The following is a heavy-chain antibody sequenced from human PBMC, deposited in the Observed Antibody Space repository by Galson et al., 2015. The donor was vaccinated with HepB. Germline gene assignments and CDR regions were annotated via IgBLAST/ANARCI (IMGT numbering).Heavy chain of an antibody. J-gene: IGHJ3*01. V-gene: IGHV3-23*01. CDR3: ATAIIQGSQF. Sequence: SLRLSCAASGFTFSTYAMGWVRQAPGKGLEWVSFVSGSGDRSFYAESVKGRFTISRGNPKNTLHLQMSSLRAEDTAIYYCATAIIQGSQFWGQGTMVTVS. D-gene: IGHD1-14*01. CDR1: GFTFSTYA. CDR2: VSGSGDRS.